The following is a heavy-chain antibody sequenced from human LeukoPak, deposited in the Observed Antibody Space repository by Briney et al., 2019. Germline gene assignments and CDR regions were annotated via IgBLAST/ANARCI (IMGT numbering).Heavy chain of an antibody. J-gene: IGHJ4*02. CDR1: GFTFSSYS. V-gene: IGHV3-21*01. D-gene: IGHD6-19*01. CDR3: ARVTFKVAGTLDY. Sequence: GGSLRLSCAASGFTFSSYSMNWVRQAPGKGLEWVSSISSSSSYIYYADSVKGRFTISRDNAKNSLYLQMNSLRAEDTAVYYCARVTFKVAGTLDYWGQGTLVTVSS. CDR2: ISSSSSYI.